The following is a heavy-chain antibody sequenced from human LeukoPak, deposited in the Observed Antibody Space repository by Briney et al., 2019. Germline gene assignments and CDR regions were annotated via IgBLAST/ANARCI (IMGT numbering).Heavy chain of an antibody. V-gene: IGHV4-30-4*01. CDR2: IYYSGST. CDR1: GGSISSGDYY. D-gene: IGHD3-22*01. Sequence: PSQTLSLTCTVSGGSISSGDYYWSWIRQPPGKGLEWIGYIYYSGSTYYNPSLKSRVTIPVDTSKNQFSLKLSSVTAADTAVYYCAGVADYYDSSGPRAAGAFDIWGQGTMVTVSS. CDR3: AGVADYYDSSGPRAAGAFDI. J-gene: IGHJ3*02.